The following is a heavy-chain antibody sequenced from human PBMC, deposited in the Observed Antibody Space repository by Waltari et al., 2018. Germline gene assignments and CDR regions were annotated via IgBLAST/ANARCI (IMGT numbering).Heavy chain of an antibody. V-gene: IGHV3-74*01. CDR2: INSDGGST. CDR3: ASWKFCTGGNCYGWGY. CDR1: GSTFSRYW. Sequence: EVPLVESGRGLVQPGGSLRLSCAASGSTFSRYWMHWVRQVPGKGLVWVSRINSDGGSTGYADSVKGRFTISRDNAKSTLYLQMSSLRADDSAVYYCASWKFCTGGNCYGWGYWGQGTLVTVSS. J-gene: IGHJ4*02. D-gene: IGHD2-15*01.